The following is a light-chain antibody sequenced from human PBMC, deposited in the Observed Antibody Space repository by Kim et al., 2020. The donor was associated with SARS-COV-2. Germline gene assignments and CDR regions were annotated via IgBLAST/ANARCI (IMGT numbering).Light chain of an antibody. V-gene: IGLV3-21*04. Sequence: SYELTQPPSVSVTPGKTATITCGGNNIGSESLHWYQQRPGQAPVLLTYHDTDRPSGIPERFSAPKSGNTATLTITRVQAGDEADYYCHLWDSDSDHWVFGGGTQLTVL. CDR2: HDT. CDR1: NIGSES. J-gene: IGLJ3*02. CDR3: HLWDSDSDHWV.